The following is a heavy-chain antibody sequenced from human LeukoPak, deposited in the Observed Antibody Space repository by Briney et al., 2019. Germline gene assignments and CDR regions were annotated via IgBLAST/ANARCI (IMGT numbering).Heavy chain of an antibody. D-gene: IGHD6-19*01. CDR1: GYTFTGYY. J-gene: IGHJ5*02. CDR3: ARVGEYIAVAGTGDWFDP. V-gene: IGHV1-2*02. CDR2: IHPNSGGT. Sequence: ASVKVSCKASGYTFTGYYMHWVRQAPGQGLEWMGWIHPNSGGTNYAQKFQGRVTMTRDTSISTAYMELSRLRSDDTAVYYCARVGEYIAVAGTGDWFDPWGQGTLVTVSS.